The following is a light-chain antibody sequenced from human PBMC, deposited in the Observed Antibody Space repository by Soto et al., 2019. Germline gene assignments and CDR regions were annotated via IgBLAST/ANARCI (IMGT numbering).Light chain of an antibody. Sequence: EVVLTQSPGTLSLSPGERATLSCTASQSVSSSYLAWYQQKPGQAPRLLIYGASSRATGISDRFSGSGSGTDFTLTISRLEPEDFAVYYCQQYGSSPPYTFGQGTNLEIK. CDR1: QSVSSSY. CDR3: QQYGSSPPYT. V-gene: IGKV3-20*01. J-gene: IGKJ2*01. CDR2: GAS.